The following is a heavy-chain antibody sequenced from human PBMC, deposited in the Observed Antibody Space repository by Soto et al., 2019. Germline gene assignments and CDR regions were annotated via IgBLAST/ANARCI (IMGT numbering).Heavy chain of an antibody. J-gene: IGHJ4*02. CDR3: ASGASRWYPYFFDS. D-gene: IGHD6-13*01. CDR1: EGTFNSYA. CDR2: IIPYYNTL. Sequence: ASVKVSCKASEGTFNSYAIAWVRQASGQGLEWMGGIIPYYNTLNYAQKFQDRVTITADDSTNTVYMELSSLRSDDTAVYFCASGASRWYPYFFDSWAQGTLVTVSS. V-gene: IGHV1-69*13.